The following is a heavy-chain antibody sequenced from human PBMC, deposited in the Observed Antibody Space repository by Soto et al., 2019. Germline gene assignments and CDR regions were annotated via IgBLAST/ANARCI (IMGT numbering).Heavy chain of an antibody. Sequence: GGSLRLSCAASGFTFSSYAMHWVRQAPGKGLEWVSVISYDGSNKYYADSVKGRFTISRANSKNTLYLQMNSLRAEDTDVYCCSRDRDAVDDAFYNWGQGTMVTVSS. CDR3: SRDRDAVDDAFYN. V-gene: IGHV3-30-3*01. CDR2: ISYDGSNK. J-gene: IGHJ3*02. CDR1: GFTFSSYA. D-gene: IGHD2-15*01.